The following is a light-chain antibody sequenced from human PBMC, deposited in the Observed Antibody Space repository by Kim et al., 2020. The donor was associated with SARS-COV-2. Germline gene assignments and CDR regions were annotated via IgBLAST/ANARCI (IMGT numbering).Light chain of an antibody. Sequence: QSVTISCTGTSSDVGCYNYVSWYQQHQGKAPNLMIYDVSKRPSGVPDRFSGSKSGNTASLTISGLQAEDEADYYCCSYAGSYTFGVFGGGTQLTVL. V-gene: IGLV2-11*01. CDR3: CSYAGSYTFGV. CDR2: DVS. CDR1: SSDVGCYNY. J-gene: IGLJ2*01.